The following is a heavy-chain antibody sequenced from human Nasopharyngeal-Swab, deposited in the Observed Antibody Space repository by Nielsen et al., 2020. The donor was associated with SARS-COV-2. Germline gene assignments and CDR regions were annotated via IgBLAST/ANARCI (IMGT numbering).Heavy chain of an antibody. CDR2: ISWNSGSI. CDR3: ARDQRSYFDY. V-gene: IGHV3-9*01. J-gene: IGHJ4*02. CDR1: GFTFDDYA. Sequence: SLKISCAASGFTFDDYAMHWVRQAPGKGLEWVSGISWNSGSIGYADSVKGRFTISRDNAKNSLYLQMNSLRAEDTAVYYCARDQRSYFDYWGQGTLVTVSS.